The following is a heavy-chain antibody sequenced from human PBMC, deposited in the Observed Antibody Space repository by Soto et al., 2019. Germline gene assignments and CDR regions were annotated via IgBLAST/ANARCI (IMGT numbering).Heavy chain of an antibody. CDR1: GGSINNYY. Sequence: LTCTVSGGSINNYYWSWIRQPAGKGLEWIGRIYTSGSTNYNPSLKSRVTMSVDTSKNQFSLKLSSVTAADTAVYYCARVYSGSYYEFDYWGQGTLVTVSS. CDR2: IYTSGST. V-gene: IGHV4-4*07. J-gene: IGHJ4*02. D-gene: IGHD1-26*01. CDR3: ARVYSGSYYEFDY.